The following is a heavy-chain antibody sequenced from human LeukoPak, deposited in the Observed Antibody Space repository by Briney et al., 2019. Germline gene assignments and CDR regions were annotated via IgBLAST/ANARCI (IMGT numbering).Heavy chain of an antibody. CDR2: ISYDGSNK. J-gene: IGHJ4*02. V-gene: IGHV3-30*04. Sequence: GRPLRLSCAASGFTFSSYAMHWVRQAPGKGLEWVAVISYDGSNKYYADSVKGRFTISRDNSKNTLYLQMNSLRAEDTAVYYCARAPRRDYGDDYFDYWGQGTLVTVSS. D-gene: IGHD4-17*01. CDR1: GFTFSSYA. CDR3: ARAPRRDYGDDYFDY.